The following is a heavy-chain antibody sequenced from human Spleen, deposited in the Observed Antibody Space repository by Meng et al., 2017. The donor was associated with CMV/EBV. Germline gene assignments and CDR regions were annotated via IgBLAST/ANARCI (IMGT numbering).Heavy chain of an antibody. V-gene: IGHV3-21*01. CDR2: ISSSSSYI. CDR1: GFAFTNYN. CDR3: ARDPVSSIVVVPAAIRGAFDI. Sequence: GESLKISCATSGFAFTNYNMNWVRQAPGKGLEWVSSISSSSSYIYYADSVKGRFTISRDNAKNSLYLQMNSLRAEDTAVYHCARDPVSSIVVVPAAIRGAFDIWGQGTMVTVSS. D-gene: IGHD2-2*01. J-gene: IGHJ3*02.